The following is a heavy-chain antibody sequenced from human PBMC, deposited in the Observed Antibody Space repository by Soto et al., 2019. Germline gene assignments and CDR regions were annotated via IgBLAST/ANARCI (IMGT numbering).Heavy chain of an antibody. J-gene: IGHJ4*02. CDR2: ISGSGAST. CDR3: ACSLYYYDTSGYY. D-gene: IGHD3-22*01. CDR1: GFTFSSYA. Sequence: LRLSCAASGFTFSSYAMSWVRQAPGKGLEWVSTISGSGASTYYTDSVKGRFTISRDNSKNTLYLQMNSQRAEDTAVYYCACSLYYYDTSGYYLGQGTLVT. V-gene: IGHV3-23*01.